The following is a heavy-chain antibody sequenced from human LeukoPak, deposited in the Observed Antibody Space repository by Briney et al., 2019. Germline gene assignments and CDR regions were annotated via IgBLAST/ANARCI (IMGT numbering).Heavy chain of an antibody. J-gene: IGHJ4*02. Sequence: GGSLRLSCAASGFTFSSYGMHWVRQAPGKGLEWVAFIRYDGSNKYYADSVKGRFTISRDNSKNTLYLQMNSLRAEDTAVYYCAKVREFCSSTSCYDYLDYWGQGTLVTVSS. V-gene: IGHV3-30*02. D-gene: IGHD2-2*01. CDR3: AKVREFCSSTSCYDYLDY. CDR2: IRYDGSNK. CDR1: GFTFSSYG.